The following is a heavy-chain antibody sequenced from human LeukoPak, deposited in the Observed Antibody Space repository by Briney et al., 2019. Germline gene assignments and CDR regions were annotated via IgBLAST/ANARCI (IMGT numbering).Heavy chain of an antibody. V-gene: IGHV1-2*02. D-gene: IGHD3-9*01. J-gene: IGHJ4*02. CDR1: GYTFTGYY. Sequence: ASVKVSCKASGYTFTGYYIHWGRQAPGQGLEWMGWINPNSGGTNYAQRFQGRVTMTRDTSISTAYMELSRLRSDDTAVYYCTKDVTAISPRYYFDYWGQGTLVTVSS. CDR3: TKDVTAISPRYYFDY. CDR2: INPNSGGT.